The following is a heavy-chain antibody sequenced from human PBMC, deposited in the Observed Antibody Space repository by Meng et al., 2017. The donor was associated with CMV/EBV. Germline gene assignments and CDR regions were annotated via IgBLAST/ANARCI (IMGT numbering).Heavy chain of an antibody. V-gene: IGHV4-34*01. Sequence: QGRLQQWGGGRLKPSETLSLTCAVYGGSFSGYYWSWIRQPPGKGLEWIGEINHSGSTNYNPSLKSRVTISVDTSKNQFSLKLSSVTAADTAVYYCARGSRRLPRFNWFDPWGQGTLVTVSS. CDR1: GGSFSGYY. D-gene: IGHD3-3*01. CDR2: INHSGST. J-gene: IGHJ5*02. CDR3: ARGSRRLPRFNWFDP.